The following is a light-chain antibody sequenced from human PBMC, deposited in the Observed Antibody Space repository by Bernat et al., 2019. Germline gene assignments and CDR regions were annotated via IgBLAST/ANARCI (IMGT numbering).Light chain of an antibody. CDR3: QAWDSSTGV. V-gene: IGLV3-1*01. Sequence: SYELIRPPSVSVSPGQTASITCSGDRLSNTCWYQQKPGQSPVVVIFRDDKRPSGNPERFSGSNSGNTATLTISGTQAIEEADYYCQAWDSSTGVFGRGTKLTVL. J-gene: IGLJ3*02. CDR1: RLSN. CDR2: RDD.